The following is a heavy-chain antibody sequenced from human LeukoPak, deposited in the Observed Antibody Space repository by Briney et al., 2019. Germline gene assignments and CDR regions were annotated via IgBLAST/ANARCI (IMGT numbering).Heavy chain of an antibody. Sequence: ASVKVSCKASGYTFTSYAMHWVRQAPGQRLEWMGWINAGNGNTKYSQKFQGRVTMTRNTSISTAYMELSSLRSEDTAVYYCARGNELRFLEWLLYYYGMDVWGQGTTVTVSS. CDR3: ARGNELRFLEWLLYYYGMDV. CDR1: GYTFTSYA. J-gene: IGHJ6*02. V-gene: IGHV1-3*01. D-gene: IGHD3-3*01. CDR2: INAGNGNT.